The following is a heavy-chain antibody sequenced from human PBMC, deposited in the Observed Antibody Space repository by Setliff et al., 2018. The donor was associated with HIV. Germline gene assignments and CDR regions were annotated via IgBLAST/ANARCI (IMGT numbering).Heavy chain of an antibody. CDR1: GYTFTSYG. V-gene: IGHV1-18*01. D-gene: IGHD3-9*01. CDR3: ARDLRGYNNWLDP. CDR2: INSFNAIT. Sequence: GASVKVSCKASGYTFTSYGISWVRQAPGQGLEWMGWINSFNAITNYAQKFQGRVTMTTETSTSTAYMELRSLRSDDTAVYYCARDLRGYNNWLDPWGQGTLVTV. J-gene: IGHJ5*02.